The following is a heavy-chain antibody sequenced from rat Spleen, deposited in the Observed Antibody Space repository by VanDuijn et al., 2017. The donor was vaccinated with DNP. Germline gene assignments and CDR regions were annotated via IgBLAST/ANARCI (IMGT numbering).Heavy chain of an antibody. CDR3: ARWPEYNPPYAMDV. Sequence: EVQLVESGGGLVQPGRSLKLSCAASGFTFSDYDLAWVRQAPAKGLEWVASISYGGSSTYFGDSVKGRFTVSRDNAKSSLYLQMDSLRSEDTATYDCARWPEYNPPYAMDVWGQGTSVIVSS. D-gene: IGHD1-4*01. J-gene: IGHJ4*01. CDR2: ISYGGSST. CDR1: GFTFSDYD. V-gene: IGHV5S23*01.